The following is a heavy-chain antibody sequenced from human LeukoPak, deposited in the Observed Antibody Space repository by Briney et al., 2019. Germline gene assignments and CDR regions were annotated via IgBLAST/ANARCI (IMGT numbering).Heavy chain of an antibody. CDR1: GFTFSSYA. CDR2: ISSNGGST. CDR3: ARTVDIVATTKELGAFDI. V-gene: IGHV3-64*01. J-gene: IGHJ3*02. D-gene: IGHD5-12*01. Sequence: GGSLSLSCAASGFTFSSYAMHWVRQAPGKGLEYVSAISSNGGSTYYANSVKGRFTMSRDNSKNTLYLQMCSLRAEDMAVYDWARTVDIVATTKELGAFDIWGQGTMVTVSS.